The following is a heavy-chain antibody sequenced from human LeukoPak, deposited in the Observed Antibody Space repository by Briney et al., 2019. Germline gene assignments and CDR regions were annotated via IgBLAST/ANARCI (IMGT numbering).Heavy chain of an antibody. CDR1: GDSIGSSSYY. Sequence: SETLSLTCTVSGDSIGSSSYYWGWIRQPPGKGLEWIGTIYYSGSTYYNPSLKSRVTISVDTSKNQISLNLTSVTAADTAVYYCARRGERWLQFNWYFDLWGRGSLVTVSS. J-gene: IGHJ2*01. V-gene: IGHV4-39*01. CDR3: ARRGERWLQFNWYFDL. CDR2: IYYSGST. D-gene: IGHD5-24*01.